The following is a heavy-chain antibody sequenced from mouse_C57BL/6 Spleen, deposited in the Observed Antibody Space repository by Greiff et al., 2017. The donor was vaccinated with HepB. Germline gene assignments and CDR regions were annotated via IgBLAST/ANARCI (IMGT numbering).Heavy chain of an antibody. J-gene: IGHJ2*01. D-gene: IGHD2-2*01. Sequence: QVQLQQPGAELVRPGSSVKLSCKASGYTFTSYWMHWVKQRPIQGLEWIGNIDPSDSETHYNQKFKDKATLTVDKSSSTAYMQLSSLTSEDSAVYYCARGRLRPYFDYWGQGTTLTVSS. CDR3: ARGRLRPYFDY. CDR2: IDPSDSET. CDR1: GYTFTSYW. V-gene: IGHV1-52*01.